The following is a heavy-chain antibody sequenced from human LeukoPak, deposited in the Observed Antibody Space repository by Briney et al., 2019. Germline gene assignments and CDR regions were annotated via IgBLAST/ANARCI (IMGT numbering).Heavy chain of an antibody. D-gene: IGHD1-14*01. V-gene: IGHV1-2*02. CDR1: GYTFTGYY. Sequence: ASVKVSCKASGYTFTGYYMHWVRQAPGQGVEWMGWINPNSGGTNYAQKFQGRVTMTRDTSISTAYMELSRLRSDDTAVYYCARARKYGNWFDPWGQGTLVTVSS. J-gene: IGHJ5*02. CDR3: ARARKYGNWFDP. CDR2: INPNSGGT.